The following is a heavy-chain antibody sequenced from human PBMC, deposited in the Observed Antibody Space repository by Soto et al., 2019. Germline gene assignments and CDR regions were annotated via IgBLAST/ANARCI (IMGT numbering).Heavy chain of an antibody. Sequence: QLQLQESGPGLVTPSETLALTCTVSGGSISSSSYHWGWIRQPPGGGLEWIGTIDYSGSTYYNPSLMSRVTVSEDTSKNQLSLKVSSVTAADTAVDLCARRKNIGGGDFDCWGQGTPVTVSS. V-gene: IGHV4-39*01. CDR1: GGSISSSSYH. D-gene: IGHD3-16*01. CDR2: IDYSGST. CDR3: ARRKNIGGGDFDC. J-gene: IGHJ4*02.